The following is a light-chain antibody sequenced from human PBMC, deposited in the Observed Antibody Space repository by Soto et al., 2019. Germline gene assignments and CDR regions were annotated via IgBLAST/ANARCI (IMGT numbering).Light chain of an antibody. CDR3: LQYHGSPFT. V-gene: IGKV1-16*02. CDR2: GAS. CDR1: QGIGNY. J-gene: IGKJ4*01. Sequence: DIQMTQSPSSLSASVGDRVTITCRASQGIGNYLVWFQQKPGKAPKSLIYGASNLLSGVPSNFSGSASGTDFTLTISSLQPEDLATYFCLQYHGSPFTFGGATKVDIK.